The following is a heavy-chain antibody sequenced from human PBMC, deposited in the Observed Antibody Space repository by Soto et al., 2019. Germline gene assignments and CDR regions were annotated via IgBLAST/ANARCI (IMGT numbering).Heavy chain of an antibody. Sequence: GSLSLSCAAHGFPYRRFNMNWARQAPATGVAWVEYFNRRSTSIYYADSAKDRWTITRDDATNSLLLQMNSLRSEDTAVYYCARDLYSRYFEPRALDVWGQGTSVTVSS. CDR3: ARDLYSRYFEPRALDV. CDR2: FNRRSTSI. D-gene: IGHD3-9*01. CDR1: GFPYRRFN. V-gene: IGHV3-48*01. J-gene: IGHJ6*02.